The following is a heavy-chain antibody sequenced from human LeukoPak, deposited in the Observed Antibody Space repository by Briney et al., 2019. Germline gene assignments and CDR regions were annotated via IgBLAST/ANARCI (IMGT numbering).Heavy chain of an antibody. CDR1: GGSISSGDYY. CDR3: AREGGSWYYDSSGPWA. D-gene: IGHD3-22*01. V-gene: IGHV4-30-4*01. Sequence: PSGTLSLTCTVSGGSISSGDYYWSWIRQPPGKGLEWIGYIYYSGSTYYNPSLKSRVTISVDTSKNQFSLKLSSVTAADTAVYYCAREGGSWYYDSSGPWAWGQGTLVTVSS. J-gene: IGHJ4*02. CDR2: IYYSGST.